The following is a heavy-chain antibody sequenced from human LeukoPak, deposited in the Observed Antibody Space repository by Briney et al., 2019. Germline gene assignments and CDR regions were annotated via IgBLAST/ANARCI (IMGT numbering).Heavy chain of an antibody. CDR3: AKYSGYDYYFDY. D-gene: IGHD5-12*01. CDR1: GGSISSGGYS. J-gene: IGHJ4*02. V-gene: IGHV4-30-2*01. CDR2: IYHSGST. Sequence: SQTLSLTCAVSGGSISSGGYSWSWIRQPPGKGLEWIGYIYHSGSTYHNPSLKSRVTISVDRSKNQISLKLSSVTAADTAVYYCAKYSGYDYYFDYWGQGTLVTVSS.